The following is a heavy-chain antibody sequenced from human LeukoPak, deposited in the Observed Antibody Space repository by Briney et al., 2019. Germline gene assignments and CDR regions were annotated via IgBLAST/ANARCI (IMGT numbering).Heavy chain of an antibody. CDR1: GYTFTSYY. Sequence: ASAKVSCKASGYTFTSYYMHWVRQAPGQGLEWMGIINPSGSSTSYAQKFQGRVTMTRDTSTSTVYMGLSSLRSEDTAVYYCARVSIAVAGTRSSGYFQHWGQGTLVTVSS. CDR2: INPSGSST. J-gene: IGHJ1*01. CDR3: ARVSIAVAGTRSSGYFQH. D-gene: IGHD6-19*01. V-gene: IGHV1-46*01.